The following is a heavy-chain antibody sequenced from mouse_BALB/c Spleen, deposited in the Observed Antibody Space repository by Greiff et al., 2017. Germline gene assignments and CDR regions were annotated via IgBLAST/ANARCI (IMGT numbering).Heavy chain of an antibody. D-gene: IGHD2-2*01. J-gene: IGHJ2*01. V-gene: IGHV5-6*02. CDR1: GFTFSSYG. CDR2: ISSGGSYT. CDR3: ARNYYGYDNPIDY. Sequence: EVKLVESGGDLVKPGGSLKLSCAASGFTFSSYGMSWVRQTPDKRLEWVATISSGGSYTYYPDSVKGRFTISRDNAKNTLYLQMSSLKSEDTAMYYCARNYYGYDNPIDYWGQGTTLTVSS.